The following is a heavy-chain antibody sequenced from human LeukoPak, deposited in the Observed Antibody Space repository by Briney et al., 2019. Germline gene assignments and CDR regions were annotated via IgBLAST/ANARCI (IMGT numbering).Heavy chain of an antibody. V-gene: IGHV3-53*01. D-gene: IGHD3-10*01. J-gene: IGHJ4*02. CDR3: AVIWFEAPRDY. CDR1: GFSVNNDY. CDR2: IHGGGNT. Sequence: GGSLRLSCAASGFSVNNDYMTWVRQAPGKGLEWVSVIHGGGNTYYADSVKGRFTISRDNSKNTLYLQMNSLRAEDTAVYYCAVIWFEAPRDYWGLGTLVTVSS.